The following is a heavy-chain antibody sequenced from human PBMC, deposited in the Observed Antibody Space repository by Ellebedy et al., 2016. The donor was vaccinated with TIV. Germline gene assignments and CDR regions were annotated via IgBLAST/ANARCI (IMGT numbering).Heavy chain of an antibody. Sequence: GGSLRLXCAASGFTFSSYWMSWVRQAPGKGLEWVANIKQDGSEKYYVDSVKGRFTISRDNAKNSLYLQMNSLRAEDTAVYYCARDRGCSGGSCYDDYWGQGTLVTVSS. CDR1: GFTFSSYW. V-gene: IGHV3-7*04. D-gene: IGHD2-15*01. J-gene: IGHJ4*02. CDR2: IKQDGSEK. CDR3: ARDRGCSGGSCYDDY.